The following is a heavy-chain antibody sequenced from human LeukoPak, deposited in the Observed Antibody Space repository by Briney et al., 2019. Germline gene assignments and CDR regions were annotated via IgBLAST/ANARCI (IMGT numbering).Heavy chain of an antibody. J-gene: IGHJ4*02. V-gene: IGHV4-34*01. D-gene: IGHD3-3*01. Sequence: SETLSLXCAVYGGSFSGYYWSWIRQPPGKALEWIGEINHSGSTNYNPSLKSRVTISVDTSKNQFSLKLSSVTAADTAVYYCARGPYITIFGVVIPFDYWGQGTLVTVSS. CDR3: ARGPYITIFGVVIPFDY. CDR1: GGSFSGYY. CDR2: INHSGST.